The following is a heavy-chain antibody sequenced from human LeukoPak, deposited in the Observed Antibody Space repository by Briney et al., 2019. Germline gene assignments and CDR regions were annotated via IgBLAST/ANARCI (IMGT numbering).Heavy chain of an antibody. D-gene: IGHD3-10*01. CDR1: GYSFTSYW. J-gene: IGHJ5*02. CDR3: ARLGSDYYYAPNWFDP. CDR2: IYPGDSDT. V-gene: IGHV5-51*01. Sequence: GESLKISCKGSGYSFTSYWISWVRQMPGKGLEWMGIIYPGDSDTRYSPSFQGQVTISADKSISTAYLQWSNLKASDTAMYYCARLGSDYYYAPNWFDPWGQGTLVTVSS.